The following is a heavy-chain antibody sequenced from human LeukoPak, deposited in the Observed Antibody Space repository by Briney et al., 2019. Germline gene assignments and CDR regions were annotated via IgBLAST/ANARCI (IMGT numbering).Heavy chain of an antibody. CDR2: IYTSGST. CDR1: GGSISSGSYY. J-gene: IGHJ5*02. Sequence: SETLSLTCTVSGGSISSGSYYWSWIRQPAGKGLEWIGRIYTSGSTNYNPSLKSRVTISVDTSKNQFPLKLSSVTAADTDVYYCAREVDRYQLLSGWFDPWGQGTLVTVSS. CDR3: AREVDRYQLLSGWFDP. D-gene: IGHD2-2*01. V-gene: IGHV4-61*02.